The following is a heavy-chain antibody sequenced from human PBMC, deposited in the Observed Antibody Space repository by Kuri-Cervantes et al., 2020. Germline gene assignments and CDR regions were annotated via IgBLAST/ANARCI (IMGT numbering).Heavy chain of an antibody. CDR1: GFTFSSYG. Sequence: GESLKISCAASGFTFSSYGMHWVRQAPGKGLEWVSSISSSSSHIYYVDSVQGRFTISRDNAKNSLYLEMNSLRAEDTAVYYCARGLTYNGGIRAFDYWGQGSLVTVSS. D-gene: IGHD4-23*01. CDR2: ISSSSSHI. J-gene: IGHJ4*02. CDR3: ARGLTYNGGIRAFDY. V-gene: IGHV3-21*06.